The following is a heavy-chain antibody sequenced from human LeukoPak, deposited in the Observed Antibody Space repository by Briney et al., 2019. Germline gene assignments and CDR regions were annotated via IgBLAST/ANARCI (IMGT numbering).Heavy chain of an antibody. CDR3: AKGHGSGSYYNGLDY. CDR1: GSTFSSYA. CDR2: ISGSGGST. D-gene: IGHD3-10*01. J-gene: IGHJ4*02. Sequence: PGGSLRLSCAASGSTFSSYAMSWVRQAPGKGLEWVSAISGSGGSTYYADSVKGRFTISRDNSKNTLYLQMNSLRAEDTAVYYCAKGHGSGSYYNGLDYWGQGTLVTVSS. V-gene: IGHV3-23*01.